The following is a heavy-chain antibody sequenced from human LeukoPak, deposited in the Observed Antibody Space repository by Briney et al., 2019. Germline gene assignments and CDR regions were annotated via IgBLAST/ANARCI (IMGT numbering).Heavy chain of an antibody. CDR1: GFTFSSYE. CDR3: AKDSFGSAYYYDSSGYNKFDY. CDR2: ISSSGSTI. Sequence: GGSLRLSCAASGFTFSSYEMNWVRQAPGKGLEWASYISSSGSTIYYADSVKGRFTISRDNSKNTLYLQMNSLRAEDTAVYYCAKDSFGSAYYYDSSGYNKFDYWGQGTLVTVSS. D-gene: IGHD3-22*01. J-gene: IGHJ4*02. V-gene: IGHV3-48*03.